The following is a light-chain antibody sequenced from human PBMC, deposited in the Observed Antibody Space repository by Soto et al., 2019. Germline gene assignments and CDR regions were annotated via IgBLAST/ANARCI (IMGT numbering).Light chain of an antibody. CDR2: DAS. Sequence: DIRMTQFPSTLSASAGDTVTITCRASQSISSWLAWYQQKPGKAPKLLIYDASSLESGVPSRFRGSGSGTELTLTISSLQPEDVATYFCQQYNTSPGTFGQGTKVDI. V-gene: IGKV1-5*01. J-gene: IGKJ1*01. CDR1: QSISSW. CDR3: QQYNTSPGT.